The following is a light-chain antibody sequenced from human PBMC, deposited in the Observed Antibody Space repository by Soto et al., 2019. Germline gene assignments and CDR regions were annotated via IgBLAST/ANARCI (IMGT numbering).Light chain of an antibody. CDR2: HAF. J-gene: IGKJ2*01. CDR3: LQSASAPRT. V-gene: IGKV1-39*01. CDR1: QSIGTY. Sequence: DIQMTQSPSSLSASVGDRVTITCRASQSIGTYLHWYQQKSGKAPKLLIYHAFSLQSGVPSRFTGSGSGTDFTLTITSLQPEDFATDYCLQSASAPRTFGQGTNLEIK.